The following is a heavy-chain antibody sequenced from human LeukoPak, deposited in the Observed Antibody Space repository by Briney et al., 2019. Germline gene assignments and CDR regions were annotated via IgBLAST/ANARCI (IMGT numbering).Heavy chain of an antibody. CDR2: IYYSEST. V-gene: IGHV4-59*01. D-gene: IGHD3-10*01. Sequence: SETLSLTCTVSGGSISSDYWSWMRQPPGKRLEWIGYIYYSESTNYNPSLKSRVTISVDTSKNQFSLKLSSVTAADTAVYYCARGSGSYGVVDWFDPWGQGTLVTVSS. CDR3: ARGSGSYGVVDWFDP. CDR1: GGSISSDY. J-gene: IGHJ5*02.